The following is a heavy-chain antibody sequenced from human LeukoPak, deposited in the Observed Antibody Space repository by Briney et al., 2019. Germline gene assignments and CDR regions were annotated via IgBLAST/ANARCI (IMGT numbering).Heavy chain of an antibody. V-gene: IGHV4-38-2*01. Sequence: SETLSLTCAVSDYSISSGYYWGWIRQPPGKGLEWVGSISHGGSTHYNASLKSRVTISIETSKSQFSLQLSSATAADTAVYYCARVGSSWYEDYFDYWGQGTLVTVSS. CDR2: ISHGGST. D-gene: IGHD6-13*01. CDR3: ARVGSSWYEDYFDY. CDR1: DYSISSGYY. J-gene: IGHJ4*02.